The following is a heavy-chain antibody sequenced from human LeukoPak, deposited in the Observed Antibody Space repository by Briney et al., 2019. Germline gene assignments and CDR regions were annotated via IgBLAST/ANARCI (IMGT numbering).Heavy chain of an antibody. CDR3: ARDLGSLRYFDWLLYGNWFDP. D-gene: IGHD3-9*01. V-gene: IGHV1-45*02. CDR2: ITPFNGNT. CDR1: GYTFTYRY. Sequence: GSSVKVSCKASGYTFTYRYLHWVRQAPGQALEWMGWITPFNGNTNYAQKFQDRVTITRDTSASTAYMELSSLRSEDTAVYYCARDLGSLRYFDWLLYGNWFDPWGQGTLVTVSS. J-gene: IGHJ5*02.